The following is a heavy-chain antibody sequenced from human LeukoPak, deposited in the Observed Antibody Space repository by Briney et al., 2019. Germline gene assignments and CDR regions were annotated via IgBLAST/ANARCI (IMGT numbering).Heavy chain of an antibody. D-gene: IGHD6-13*01. CDR1: GFTFSSYG. J-gene: IGHJ4*02. V-gene: IGHV3-30*18. CDR2: ISYDGSNK. Sequence: PGGSLRLSCAASGFTFSSYGMHWVRQAPGKGLEWVAVISYDGSNKYYADSVKGRFTISRDNSKNTLYLQMNSLRAEDTAVYYCAKSQYSSSPSYWGQGTLVTVPS. CDR3: AKSQYSSSPSY.